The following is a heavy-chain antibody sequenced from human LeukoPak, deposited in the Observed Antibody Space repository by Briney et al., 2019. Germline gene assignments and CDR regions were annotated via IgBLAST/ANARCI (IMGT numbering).Heavy chain of an antibody. Sequence: GSLRLSCAASGFTFSSYAMSWVRQAPGKGLEWVSAISGSGGSTYYADSVKGRFTISRDNSKNTLYLQMNSLRAEDTAVYYCAKDLRIAVAVTPGWFDPWGQGTLVTVSS. CDR1: GFTFSSYA. J-gene: IGHJ5*02. CDR2: ISGSGGST. CDR3: AKDLRIAVAVTPGWFDP. V-gene: IGHV3-23*01. D-gene: IGHD6-19*01.